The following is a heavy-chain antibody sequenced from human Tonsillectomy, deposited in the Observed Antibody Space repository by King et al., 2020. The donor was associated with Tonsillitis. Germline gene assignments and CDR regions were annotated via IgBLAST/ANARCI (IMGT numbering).Heavy chain of an antibody. CDR3: ARGTSGGVLDY. CDR1: GYTFTSYY. J-gene: IGHJ4*02. V-gene: IGHV1-46*03. CDR2: SKPSGGST. Sequence: VQLVESGAEVKKPGASGKVSCKASGYTFTSYYMHLVRQAPGQGLEWMGISKPSGGSTSYAQKFQGKVTMTRDTSTSTVYMELSSLRSEDTAVYYCARGTSGGVLDYWGQGTLVTVSS. D-gene: IGHD3-16*01.